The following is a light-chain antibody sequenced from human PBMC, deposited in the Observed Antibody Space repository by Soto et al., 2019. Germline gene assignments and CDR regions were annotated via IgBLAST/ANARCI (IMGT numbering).Light chain of an antibody. CDR3: MQGTHWPPYT. CDR1: QSLVHSDGNTY. V-gene: IGKV2-30*02. J-gene: IGKJ2*01. CDR2: KVS. Sequence: DVVMTPSPLSLPVPLVQPASISCRTSQSLVHSDGNTYLNWFQQRPGQSPRRLIYKVSNRDSGVPDRFSGSASGTNFTLKISRVEAEYVGVYYCMQGTHWPPYTFGQGTKLEIK.